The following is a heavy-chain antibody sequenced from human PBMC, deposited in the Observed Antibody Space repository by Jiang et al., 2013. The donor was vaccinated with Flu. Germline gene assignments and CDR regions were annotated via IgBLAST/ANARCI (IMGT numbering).Heavy chain of an antibody. V-gene: IGHV4-34*01. CDR1: GGSFSGYY. CDR2: INHSGST. D-gene: IGHD2-8*01. Sequence: LLKPSETLSLTCAVYGGSFSGYYWSWIRQPPGKGLEWIGEINHSGSTNYNPSLKSRVTISVDTSKNQFSLKLSSVTAADTAVYYCARGRTKGNWFDPWGQGTLVTVSS. J-gene: IGHJ5*02. CDR3: ARGRTKGNWFDP.